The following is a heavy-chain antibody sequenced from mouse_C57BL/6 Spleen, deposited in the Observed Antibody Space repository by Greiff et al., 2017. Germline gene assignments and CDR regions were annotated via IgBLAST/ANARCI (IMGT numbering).Heavy chain of an antibody. J-gene: IGHJ3*01. CDR1: GYSITSGYY. Sequence: EVQLQASGPGLVKPSQSLSLTCSVTGYSITSGYYWNWIRQFPGNNLEWMGYISYDGSHNYNPSLKNRISITREPSKNQFFLKLNSVTTEDTATYYCAKGSSNLFAYWGQGTLVTVSA. CDR2: ISYDGSH. V-gene: IGHV3-6*01. CDR3: AKGSSNLFAY. D-gene: IGHD2-5*01.